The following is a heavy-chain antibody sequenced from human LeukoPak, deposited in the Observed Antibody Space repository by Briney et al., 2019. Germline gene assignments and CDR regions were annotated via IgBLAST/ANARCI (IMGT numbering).Heavy chain of an antibody. CDR3: AKSHYYDSSVSPYYFDY. V-gene: IGHV3-33*05. CDR1: GFTFTKYA. J-gene: IGHJ4*02. Sequence: SGGSLRLSCAASGFTFTKYAMHWVRQAPGKGVEWVAVISDDGSNKDYADSVKGRLTISRDNKKNTLYMRKKRLRAEDTAVYDYAKSHYYDSSVSPYYFDYWGQGTLVTVSS. CDR2: ISDDGSNK. D-gene: IGHD3-22*01.